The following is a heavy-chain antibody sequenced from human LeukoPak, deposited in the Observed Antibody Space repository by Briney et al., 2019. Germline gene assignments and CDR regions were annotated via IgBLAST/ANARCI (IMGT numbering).Heavy chain of an antibody. V-gene: IGHV4-4*07. CDR1: GSSISNYC. CDR2: IDGRGGT. D-gene: IGHD5-12*01. J-gene: IGHJ4*02. CDR3: ARDSGYQIDY. Sequence: SETLSLTCNVSGSSISNYCWSWIRQPAGKRLEWIGRIDGRGGTNYNPSLKSRVTMSADTSKNQCSLKVSSVTAADTAVYYCARDSGYQIDYRGLGTLVTVSS.